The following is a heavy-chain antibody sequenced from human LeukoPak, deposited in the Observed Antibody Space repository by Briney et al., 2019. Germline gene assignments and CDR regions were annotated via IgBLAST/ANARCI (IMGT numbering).Heavy chain of an antibody. D-gene: IGHD3-10*01. J-gene: IGHJ6*02. V-gene: IGHV3-7*03. CDR3: ARALYGSIMDV. CDR1: GFTFSRNW. CDR2: IKQDGSEK. Sequence: GGSLRLSCAASGFTFSRNWMSWVRQAPGKGLEWVANIKQDGSEKYYVDSVKGRFTISRDNAKNSLYLQMSSLRAEDTALYYCARALYGSIMDVWGQGTTVTVSS.